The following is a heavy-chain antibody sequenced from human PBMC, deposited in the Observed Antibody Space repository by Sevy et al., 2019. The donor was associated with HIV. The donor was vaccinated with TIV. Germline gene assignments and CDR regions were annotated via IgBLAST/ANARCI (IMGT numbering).Heavy chain of an antibody. D-gene: IGHD1-26*01. V-gene: IGHV3-30-3*01. J-gene: IGHJ4*01. Sequence: GGSLRLSCAASGFTFRTYALHWVRQAPGRGLEWLALISSNGDNAFYANSVRGRLTVSRDNSMNTLSLQMSSLTAEDTAVYYCARGPEWELTSFLSHWGHGTLVTVSS. CDR2: ISSNGDNA. CDR1: GFTFRTYA. CDR3: ARGPEWELTSFLSH.